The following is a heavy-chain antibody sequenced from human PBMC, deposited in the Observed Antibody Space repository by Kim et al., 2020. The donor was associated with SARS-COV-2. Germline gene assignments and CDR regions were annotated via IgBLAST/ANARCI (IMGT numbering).Heavy chain of an antibody. V-gene: IGHV4-59*01. CDR2: IYYSGST. CDR1: GGSISSYY. CDR3: ARAPHTHSSSWSFYYYYYGMDV. D-gene: IGHD6-13*01. J-gene: IGHJ6*02. Sequence: SETLSLTCTVSGGSISSYYWSWIRQPPGKGLEWIGYIYYSGSTNYNPSLKSRVTISVDTSKNQFSLKLSSVTAADTAVYYCARAPHTHSSSWSFYYYYYGMDVWGQGTTVTVSS.